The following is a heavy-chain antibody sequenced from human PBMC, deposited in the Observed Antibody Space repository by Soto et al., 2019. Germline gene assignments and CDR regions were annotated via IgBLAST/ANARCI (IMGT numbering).Heavy chain of an antibody. CDR2: IKPDGSER. CDR3: ARDEARPLGY. CDR1: GFTFSSYW. Sequence: GGSLRLSCAASGFTFSSYWMSWVRQAPGKGLEWVANIKPDGSERYYVDSVRGRFTISRDNARNSLYLQMNSLRAEDTAVYYCARDEARPLGYWGQGTLVTVPQ. D-gene: IGHD6-6*01. J-gene: IGHJ4*02. V-gene: IGHV3-7*01.